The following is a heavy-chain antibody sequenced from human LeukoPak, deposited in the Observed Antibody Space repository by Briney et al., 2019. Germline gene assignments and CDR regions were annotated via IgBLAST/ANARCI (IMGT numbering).Heavy chain of an antibody. CDR3: ARGHIVVVIAPSYYMDV. J-gene: IGHJ6*03. D-gene: IGHD2-21*01. CDR2: ISYSGST. V-gene: IGHV4-59*01. CDR1: GGSMNLYY. Sequence: SETLSLTCTISGGSMNLYYWSWIRQPPGKGLEWIGYISYSGSTNYNPSLKSRVTISVDTSKNQFSLKLSSVTAADTAVYYCARGHIVVVIAPSYYMDVWGKGTTVTVSS.